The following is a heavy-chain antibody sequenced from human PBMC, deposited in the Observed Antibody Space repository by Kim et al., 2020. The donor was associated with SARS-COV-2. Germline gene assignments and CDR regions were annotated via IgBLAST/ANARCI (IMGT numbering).Heavy chain of an antibody. CDR2: IYSGGST. V-gene: IGHV3-53*01. CDR1: GFTVSSNY. Sequence: GGSLRLSCAASGFTVSSNYMSWVRQAPGKGLEWVSVIYSGGSTYYADSVKGRFTISRDKSKNTLYLQMNSLRAEDTAVYYCANYAYSSSSFDYWGQGTLVTVSS. J-gene: IGHJ4*02. D-gene: IGHD6-6*01. CDR3: ANYAYSSSSFDY.